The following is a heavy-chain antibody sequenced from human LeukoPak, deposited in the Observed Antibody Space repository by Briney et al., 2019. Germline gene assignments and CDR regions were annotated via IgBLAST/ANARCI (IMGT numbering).Heavy chain of an antibody. D-gene: IGHD3-22*01. CDR1: GGSISSYY. V-gene: IGHV4-59*01. CDR2: IYYTGST. Sequence: SETLSLTCTVSGGSISSYYWSWIRQPPGKGLEWIGYIYYTGSTNYNPSLKSRVTISVDTSKNQFSLKLSSVTAADTAVYYCARDSTLYDSSGYSFGHWGQGTLVTVSS. J-gene: IGHJ4*02. CDR3: ARDSTLYDSSGYSFGH.